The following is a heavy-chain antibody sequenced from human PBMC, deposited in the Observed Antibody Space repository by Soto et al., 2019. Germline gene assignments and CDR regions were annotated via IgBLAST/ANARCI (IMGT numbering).Heavy chain of an antibody. Sequence: GGSLRLSCAVSGFTFSSNGMHWVRQAPGKGLEWVAVISYDESNKYYADSVKGRFTISRDNSKNTLYLQMNGLRAEDTAVYYCAKDRSSTWSFDYWGQGTLVTVSS. CDR1: GFTFSSNG. J-gene: IGHJ4*02. V-gene: IGHV3-30*18. CDR3: AKDRSSTWSFDY. D-gene: IGHD6-13*01. CDR2: ISYDESNK.